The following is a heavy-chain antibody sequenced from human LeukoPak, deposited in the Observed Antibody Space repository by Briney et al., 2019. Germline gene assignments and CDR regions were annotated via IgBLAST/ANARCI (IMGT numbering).Heavy chain of an antibody. V-gene: IGHV4-59*08. CDR3: AGHDYYGSGSYR. CDR2: MYYSGST. Sequence: SETLSLTCTVTGGSISSYQWSWIRQPPGKGLEWIGYMYYSGSTKYNPSLKSRVTISGDTSKNQFSLKLISVTAADAAVYYCAGHDYYGSGSYRWGQGTLVTVSS. J-gene: IGHJ5*02. D-gene: IGHD3-10*01. CDR1: GGSISSYQ.